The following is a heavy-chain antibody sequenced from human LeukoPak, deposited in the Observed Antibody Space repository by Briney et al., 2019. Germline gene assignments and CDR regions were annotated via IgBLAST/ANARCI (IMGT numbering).Heavy chain of an antibody. V-gene: IGHV1-18*01. D-gene: IGHD2-21*01. Sequence: GASVRVSCKASGYTFSIYGISWVRQAPGQGLEWMGWISAYNGNTNYAQKLQGRVTMTTDTSTSTAYMELRSLRSDDTAVYYCARSSSVTIPGYYFDYWGQGTLVTVSS. J-gene: IGHJ4*02. CDR1: GYTFSIYG. CDR3: ARSSSVTIPGYYFDY. CDR2: ISAYNGNT.